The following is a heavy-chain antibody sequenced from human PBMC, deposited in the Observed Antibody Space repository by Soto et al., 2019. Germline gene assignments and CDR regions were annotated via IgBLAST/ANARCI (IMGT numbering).Heavy chain of an antibody. D-gene: IGHD1-26*01. CDR3: ARDTVGAKINWFDP. CDR1: GGSISSSNW. Sequence: LSLTCAVSGGSISSSNWWSWVRQPPGKGLEWIGEIYHSGSTNYNPSLKSRVTISVDKSKNQFSLKLSSVTAADTAVYYCARDTVGAKINWFDPWGQGTLVTVSS. V-gene: IGHV4-4*02. CDR2: IYHSGST. J-gene: IGHJ5*02.